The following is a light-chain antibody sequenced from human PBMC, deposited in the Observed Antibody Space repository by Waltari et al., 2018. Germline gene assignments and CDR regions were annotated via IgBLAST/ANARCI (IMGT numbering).Light chain of an antibody. CDR3: QTGGHGTWV. CDR1: SGHSSNI. J-gene: IGLJ3*02. CDR2: VNSDGSH. V-gene: IGLV4-69*01. Sequence: QLVLTQSPSASASLGASVRLTCTLDSGHSSNIIAWHQQQPEKGPRYLMKVNSDGSHSKGDAIPERFSGSGAGAERSLTISSVQSEDEADYYCQTGGHGTWVFGGGTKLTVL.